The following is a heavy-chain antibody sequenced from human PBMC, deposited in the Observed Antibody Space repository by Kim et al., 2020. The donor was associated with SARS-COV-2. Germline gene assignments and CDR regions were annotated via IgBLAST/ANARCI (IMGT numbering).Heavy chain of an antibody. J-gene: IGHJ4*02. V-gene: IGHV4-34*01. D-gene: IGHD3-10*01. CDR3: ARGSKPPLYYYGSGTYLAFDY. CDR2: INHSGST. Sequence: SETLSITCAVYGGSFSGYYWSWIRQPPGKGLEWIGEINHSGSTNYNPSLKSRVTISVDTSKNQFSLKLSSVTAADTAVYYCARGSKPPLYYYGSGTYLAFDYWGQGTLVTVSS. CDR1: GGSFSGYY.